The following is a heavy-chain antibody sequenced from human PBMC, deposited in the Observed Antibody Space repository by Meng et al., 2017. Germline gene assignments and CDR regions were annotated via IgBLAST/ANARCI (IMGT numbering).Heavy chain of an antibody. CDR1: GFTFSSYG. CDR3: AKVEYSSSLGCFDY. D-gene: IGHD6-6*01. Sequence: EGQGVESRGGLIQPGGSLRLSCSSSGFTFSSYGISWVCQAPGKGLEWVSAISGSGGSKYYGDFVKGRFTISRDNSKNTLYLQMNRLRAEDTAVYYCAKVEYSSSLGCFDYWGQGTLVTVSS. V-gene: IGHV3-23*04. CDR2: ISGSGGSK. J-gene: IGHJ4*02.